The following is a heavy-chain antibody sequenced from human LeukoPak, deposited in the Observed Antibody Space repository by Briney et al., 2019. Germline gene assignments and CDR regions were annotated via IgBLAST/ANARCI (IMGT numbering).Heavy chain of an antibody. V-gene: IGHV3-7*01. CDR2: IKQDGSEK. Sequence: GGSLRLSCAASGFTFSSYWMSWVRQAPGKGLEWVANIKQDGSEKYYVDSVKGRFTISRDNAKNSLYLQMNSLRAEDTAVYYCAKPLYYGDYQSYWYFDLWGRGTLVTVSS. CDR3: AKPLYYGDYQSYWYFDL. J-gene: IGHJ2*01. D-gene: IGHD4-17*01. CDR1: GFTFSSYW.